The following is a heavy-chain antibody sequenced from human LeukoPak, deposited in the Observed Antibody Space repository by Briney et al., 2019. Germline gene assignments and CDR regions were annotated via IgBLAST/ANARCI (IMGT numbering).Heavy chain of an antibody. CDR3: AKSFRLLYRSY. Sequence: GGSLRLSCAASGFTFSSYGMHWVRQAPGKALEWVAFIRDDGSNKYYADSVKGRFTISRDNSKNTLYLQMNSLRAEDTAVYYCAKSFRLLYRSYWGQGTLVTVSS. J-gene: IGHJ4*02. CDR2: IRDDGSNK. D-gene: IGHD2-21*01. CDR1: GFTFSSYG. V-gene: IGHV3-30*02.